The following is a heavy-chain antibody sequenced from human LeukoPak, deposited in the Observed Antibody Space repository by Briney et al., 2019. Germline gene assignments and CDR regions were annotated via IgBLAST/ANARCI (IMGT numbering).Heavy chain of an antibody. J-gene: IGHJ4*02. CDR3: ARDTPFDY. Sequence: GGSLRLSCAASGVTFSNFWMSWVRQAPGKGLEWVANIKQDGSEKYYVDSVKGRFTISRDNAKNSLYLQMNSLRAEDTAVYYCARDTPFDYWGQGTLVTVSS. CDR2: IKQDGSEK. CDR1: GVTFSNFW. V-gene: IGHV3-7*01.